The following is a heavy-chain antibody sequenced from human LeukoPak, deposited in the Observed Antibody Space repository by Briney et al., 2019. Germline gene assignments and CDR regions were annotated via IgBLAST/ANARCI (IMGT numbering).Heavy chain of an antibody. Sequence: SETLSLTCAVYGGSFSGYYWSWIRQPPGKGLEWIGEINHSGSTNYNPSLKSRVTISVDTSKNQFFLKLSSVTAADTAVYYCARGGRDGYHYWGQGTLVTVSS. V-gene: IGHV4-34*01. CDR2: INHSGST. J-gene: IGHJ4*02. CDR1: GGSFSGYY. CDR3: ARGGRDGYHY. D-gene: IGHD5-24*01.